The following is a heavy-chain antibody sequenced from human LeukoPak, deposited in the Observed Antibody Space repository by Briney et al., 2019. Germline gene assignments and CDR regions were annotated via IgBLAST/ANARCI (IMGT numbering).Heavy chain of an antibody. CDR3: ARGESSSWYVGESNWFDP. Sequence: SVKVSCKASGDTFISYTISWVRQAPGQGLEWMGRIIPILGIANYAQKFQGRVTITADKSTSTAYMELSSLRSEDTAVYYCARGESSSWYVGESNWFDPWGQGTLVTVSS. D-gene: IGHD6-13*01. CDR2: IIPILGIA. J-gene: IGHJ5*02. V-gene: IGHV1-69*02. CDR1: GDTFISYT.